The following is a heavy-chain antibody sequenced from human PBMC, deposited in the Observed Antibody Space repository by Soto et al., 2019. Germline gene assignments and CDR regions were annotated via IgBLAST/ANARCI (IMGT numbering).Heavy chain of an antibody. Sequence: QVVLLQSGAEVKEPGSSVRVSCKVSGSTFNNFAFSWVRQAPGHGPEWMGGIVVISNTADYSQRFRDRVTITADTSTNTLYMDLRSLTFEDTAVYYCARAIKRWEVHYYFDYWGHGTLVTVSS. V-gene: IGHV1-69*06. CDR2: IVVISNTA. CDR1: GSTFNNFA. J-gene: IGHJ4*01. CDR3: ARAIKRWEVHYYFDY. D-gene: IGHD1-26*01.